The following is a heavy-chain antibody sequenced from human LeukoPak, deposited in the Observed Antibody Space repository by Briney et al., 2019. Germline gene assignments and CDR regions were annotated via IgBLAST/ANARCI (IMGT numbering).Heavy chain of an antibody. CDR1: GGSFSGYY. CDR2: INHSGST. J-gene: IGHJ4*02. Sequence: PSETLSLTCAVYGGSFSGYYWSWIRQPPGKGLEWIGEINHSGSTNYNPSLKSRVTISVDTSKNQFSLELSSVTAADTAVYYCARCCLAVAGPRRTDYWGQGTLVTVSS. D-gene: IGHD6-19*01. CDR3: ARCCLAVAGPRRTDY. V-gene: IGHV4-34*01.